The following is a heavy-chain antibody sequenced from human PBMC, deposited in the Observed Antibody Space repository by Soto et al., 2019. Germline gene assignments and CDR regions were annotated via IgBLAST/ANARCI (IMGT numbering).Heavy chain of an antibody. J-gene: IGHJ4*02. CDR2: VNPNSGNI. D-gene: IGHD3-10*01. CDR3: ARGRASGSYYLLDY. V-gene: IGHV1-8*01. CDR1: GDTFATYD. Sequence: ASVKVSCKASGDTFATYDINWVRQATGHGLEWMGWVNPNSGNIGYAQRFQGRVTMTRDTAIRTAYMEVSSLRSDDTAVYYCARGRASGSYYLLDYWGQGTLVTVSS.